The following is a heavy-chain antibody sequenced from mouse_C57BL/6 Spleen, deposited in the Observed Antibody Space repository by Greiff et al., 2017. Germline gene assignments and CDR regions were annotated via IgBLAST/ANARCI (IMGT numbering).Heavy chain of an antibody. V-gene: IGHV7-3*01. CDR1: GFTFTDYY. J-gene: IGHJ2*01. CDR3: ERYPTVYFGC. D-gene: IGHD4-1*02. Sequence: EVQVVESGAGLVQPGGSLSLSCAASGFTFTDYYMSWVRQPPGKELEWLGFIRNKANGKTTEYSASGKGRFTLSRDNSQSILYLQRNALRAEDSATYYCERYPTVYFGCWGQGTTLTVSS. CDR2: IRNKANGKTT.